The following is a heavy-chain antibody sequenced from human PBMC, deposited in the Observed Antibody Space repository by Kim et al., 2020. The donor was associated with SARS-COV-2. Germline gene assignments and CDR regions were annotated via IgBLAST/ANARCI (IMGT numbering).Heavy chain of an antibody. Sequence: SVKVSCKASGGTFSSYAISWVRQAPGQGLEWMGGIIPIFGTANYAQKFQGRVTITADESTSTAYMELSSLRSEDTAVYYCARGGYSGYYFDYWGQGTLVTVSS. D-gene: IGHD5-12*01. J-gene: IGHJ4*02. CDR2: IIPIFGTA. V-gene: IGHV1-69*13. CDR3: ARGGYSGYYFDY. CDR1: GGTFSSYA.